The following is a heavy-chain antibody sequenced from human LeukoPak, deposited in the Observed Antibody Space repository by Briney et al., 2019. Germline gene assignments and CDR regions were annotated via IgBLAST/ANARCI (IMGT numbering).Heavy chain of an antibody. J-gene: IGHJ4*02. CDR1: GFTFSNYA. CDR3: AVNWNLDY. V-gene: IGHV3-23*01. CDR2: ISYSGDDT. Sequence: GGSLRLSCAASGFTFSNYAMSWVRQAPGKGLEWVSSISYSGDDTYYADSVKGRFTISRDKSKNTPYLQMSSLRAEDTALYYCAVNWNLDYWGQGTLVTVSS. D-gene: IGHD1-1*01.